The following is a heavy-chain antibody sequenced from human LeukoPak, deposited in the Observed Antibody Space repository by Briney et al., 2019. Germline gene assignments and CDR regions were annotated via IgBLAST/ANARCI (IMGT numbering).Heavy chain of an antibody. V-gene: IGHV3-30*18. CDR1: GFTFSNYG. Sequence: GGSLRLSCAASGFTFSNYGLHWVRRAPGKGLEWVAFMSYDGTHKYYADSARGRFTISRGNSKNTLFLQMNSLRTEDTAVYYCAKDFGYGGCFDYWGQGAVVTVSS. D-gene: IGHD4-23*01. CDR3: AKDFGYGGCFDY. CDR2: MSYDGTHK. J-gene: IGHJ4*02.